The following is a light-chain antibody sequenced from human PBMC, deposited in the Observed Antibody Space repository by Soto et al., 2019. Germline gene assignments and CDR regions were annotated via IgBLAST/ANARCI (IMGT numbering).Light chain of an antibody. J-gene: IGKJ4*01. V-gene: IGKV2-28*01. CDR3: MHGLQTPRP. CDR1: QSILHSNGYYY. CDR2: LTS. Sequence: DILMTQSPLSLTVTPGESASISCRSSQSILHSNGYYYLDWYLQKPGQSPQLLIYLTSTRASGVPDRFSSSGSGPAFTLKISRVEADDVGIYYCMHGLQTPRPFGGGTKVEIK.